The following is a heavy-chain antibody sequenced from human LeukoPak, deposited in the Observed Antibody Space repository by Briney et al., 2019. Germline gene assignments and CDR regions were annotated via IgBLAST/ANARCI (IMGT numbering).Heavy chain of an antibody. CDR2: IYYSGST. CDR1: GGSVSSGSYY. Sequence: PSETLSLTCTVSGGSVSSGSYYWSWIRQPPGKGLEWIGYIYYSGSTNYNPSLKSRVTISVDTSKNQFSLKLSSVTAADTAVYYCARDPSSALGMDVWGQGTTVTVSS. D-gene: IGHD6-25*01. J-gene: IGHJ6*02. V-gene: IGHV4-61*01. CDR3: ARDPSSALGMDV.